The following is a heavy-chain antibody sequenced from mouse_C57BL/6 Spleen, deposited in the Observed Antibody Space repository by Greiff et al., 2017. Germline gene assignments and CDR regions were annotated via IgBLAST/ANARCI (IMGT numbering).Heavy chain of an antibody. J-gene: IGHJ1*03. CDR3: ARPYYDYDSPYWYFDV. CDR2: ISSGGSYT. V-gene: IGHV5-6*01. CDR1: GFTFSSYG. D-gene: IGHD2-4*01. Sequence: EVKVVESGGDLVKPGGSLKLSCAASGFTFSSYGMSWVRQTPDKRLEWVATISSGGSYTYYPDSVKGRFTISRDNAKNTLYLQMSSLKSEDTAMYYCARPYYDYDSPYWYFDVWGTGTTVTVSS.